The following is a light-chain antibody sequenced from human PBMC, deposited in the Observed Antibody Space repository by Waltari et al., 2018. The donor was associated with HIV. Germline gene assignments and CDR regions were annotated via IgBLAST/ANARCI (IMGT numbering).Light chain of an antibody. V-gene: IGLV3-19*01. CDR2: GKN. Sequence: SSELTQDPTVSVALGQTVKITCKGDNLRTYYASWYQQKPGHAPALVSYGKNKRPSEISDRFSSSASRNTASLTITGGQAEDEADYYCKTRDRSGNLYIFGTGTTVTVL. CDR1: NLRTYY. CDR3: KTRDRSGNLYI. J-gene: IGLJ1*01.